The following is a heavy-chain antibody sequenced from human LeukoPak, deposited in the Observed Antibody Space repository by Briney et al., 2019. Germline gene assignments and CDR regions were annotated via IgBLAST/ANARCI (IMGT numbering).Heavy chain of an antibody. CDR2: IDQDERER. J-gene: IGHJ4*02. Sequence: GGSLRLSCATSGLRSSSYWMSWVRQAPGKGLEWVANIDQDERERNYVDSAKGRFTISRDNAKNSLYLQMNSLRAEDTAVYYCAKIYGSGSYWGQGTLVTVSS. V-gene: IGHV3-7*01. D-gene: IGHD3-10*01. CDR3: AKIYGSGSY. CDR1: GLRSSSYW.